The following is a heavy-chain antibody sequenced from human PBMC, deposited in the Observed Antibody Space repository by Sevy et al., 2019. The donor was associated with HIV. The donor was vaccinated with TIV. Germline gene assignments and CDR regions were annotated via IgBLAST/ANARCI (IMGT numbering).Heavy chain of an antibody. CDR2: ISYDGSSK. V-gene: IGHV3-30*18. Sequence: GGSLRLSCAASGFNFSSYGMHWVCQAPGKGLEWVAVISYDGSSKYYAESVKGRFTISRDNSKNTLYLQISSLRAEDTAVYYCAKESGSYYDFWSGHDAFDIWGQGTMVTVSS. CDR3: AKESGSYYDFWSGHDAFDI. D-gene: IGHD3-3*01. J-gene: IGHJ3*02. CDR1: GFNFSSYG.